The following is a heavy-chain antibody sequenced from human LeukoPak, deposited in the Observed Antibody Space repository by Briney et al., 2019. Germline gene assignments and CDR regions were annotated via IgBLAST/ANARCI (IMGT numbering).Heavy chain of an antibody. CDR2: IYPGDSDT. V-gene: IGHV5-51*01. CDR1: GYNFTSYW. CDR3: VRHTRDHYYGWGSYYDDY. Sequence: GESLKISCKASGYNFTSYWIGWVRQMPGKGLEWMGIIYPGDSDTRYSPSFQGQVTISADKSFNTAYLQWSSLKASDTAMYYCVRHTRDHYYGWGSYYDDYWGQGTLVTVSS. J-gene: IGHJ4*02. D-gene: IGHD3-10*01.